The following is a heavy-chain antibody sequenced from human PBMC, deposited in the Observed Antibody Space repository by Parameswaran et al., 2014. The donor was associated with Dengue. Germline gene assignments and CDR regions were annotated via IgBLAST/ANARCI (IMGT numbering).Heavy chain of an antibody. CDR3: ARDLSELSGWLDP. J-gene: IGHJ5*02. Sequence: WVRQAPGQGLEWMGIINPSGGSTNYARKFRGRVAMTRDTSTSTVYMELSSLRSEDTAVYFCARDLSELSGWLDPWGQGTLVTVSS. D-gene: IGHD1-26*01. V-gene: IGHV1-46*01. CDR2: INPSGGST.